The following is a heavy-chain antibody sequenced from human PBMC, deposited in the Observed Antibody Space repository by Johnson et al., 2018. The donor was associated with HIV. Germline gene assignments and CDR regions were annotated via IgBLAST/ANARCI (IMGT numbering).Heavy chain of an antibody. D-gene: IGHD1-26*01. J-gene: IGHJ3*02. Sequence: QVYLVESGGGSDKPGGSLRLSCAASGFMFSDYYTSWIRQAPGKGLEWVSYISSSRSTIYYADSVKGRFTISRDNAKNSLYLQMNSLRAEDTAVYYCARGGVGDVFDIWGQGTMVTVSS. CDR2: ISSSRSTI. V-gene: IGHV3-11*04. CDR3: ARGGVGDVFDI. CDR1: GFMFSDYY.